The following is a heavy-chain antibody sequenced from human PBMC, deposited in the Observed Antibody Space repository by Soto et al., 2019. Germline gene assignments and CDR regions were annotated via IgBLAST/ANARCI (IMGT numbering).Heavy chain of an antibody. D-gene: IGHD5-18*01. CDR3: TTLTDGYSYGYYYYYYMDV. CDR2: IKSKTDGGTT. V-gene: IGHV3-15*01. CDR1: GFTFSNAW. Sequence: GGSLRLSCAASGFTFSNAWMSWVRQAPGKGLEWVGRIKSKTDGGTTDYAAPVKGRFTISRDDSKNTLYLQMNSLKTEDTAVYYCTTLTDGYSYGYYYYYYMDVWGKGTTVTVSS. J-gene: IGHJ6*03.